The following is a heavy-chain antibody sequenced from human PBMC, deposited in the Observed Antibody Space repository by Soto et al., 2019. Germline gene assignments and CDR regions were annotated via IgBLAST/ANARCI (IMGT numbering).Heavy chain of an antibody. J-gene: IGHJ4*02. V-gene: IGHV4-39*01. CDR3: ARLSYYYGSGIKTEY. CDR2: IYYSGST. Sequence: QLQLQESGPGLVKPSETLSLTCTVSGGSISSSSYYWGWIRQPPGKGLEWIGSIYYSGSTYYNPSLKSRVTISVDTSKNQFSLKLSSVTAADTAVYYCARLSYYYGSGIKTEYWGQGTLVTVSS. CDR1: GGSISSSSYY. D-gene: IGHD3-10*01.